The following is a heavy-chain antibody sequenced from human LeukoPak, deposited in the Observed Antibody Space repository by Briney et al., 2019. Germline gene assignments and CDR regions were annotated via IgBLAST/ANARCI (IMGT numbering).Heavy chain of an antibody. CDR3: ARVVVAANPDAFDI. CDR2: ISSSSSTI. CDR1: GFTFSNYN. J-gene: IGHJ3*02. D-gene: IGHD2-15*01. V-gene: IGHV3-48*02. Sequence: PGGSLRLSCAASGFTFSNYNINWVPQAPGKGLEWLSYISSSSSTIYYAHSVKGRFTISRDNAKNSLYLQMNSLRDEDTAVYYCARVVVAANPDAFDIWGQGTMVTVSS.